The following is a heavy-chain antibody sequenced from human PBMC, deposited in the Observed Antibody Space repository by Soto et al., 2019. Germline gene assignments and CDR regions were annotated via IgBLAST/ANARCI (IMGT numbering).Heavy chain of an antibody. Sequence: ASVKVSCKASGYTFTSYYMHWVRQAPGQGLEWMGIINPSGGSTSYAQKFQGRVTMTRDTSTSTAYMELSSLRSEDTAVYYCASSTYNWNDDDAFDIWGQGTMVTVSS. CDR3: ASSTYNWNDDDAFDI. D-gene: IGHD1-20*01. V-gene: IGHV1-46*01. CDR1: GYTFTSYY. J-gene: IGHJ3*02. CDR2: INPSGGST.